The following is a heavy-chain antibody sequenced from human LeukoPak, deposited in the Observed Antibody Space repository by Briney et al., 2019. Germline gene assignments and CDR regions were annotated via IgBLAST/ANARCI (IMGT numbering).Heavy chain of an antibody. D-gene: IGHD6-19*01. V-gene: IGHV5-51*01. Sequence: GESLKISCRGSGFTFTNYYIAWVRQLPGKGLEWMGIIYPGDSDTRYSPSFQGQVTISADKSISTAYLQWSSLKASDTAMYYCAGRGLGGGSGWYWYFQHWGQGTLVTVSS. CDR3: AGRGLGGGSGWYWYFQH. CDR2: IYPGDSDT. CDR1: GFTFTNYY. J-gene: IGHJ1*01.